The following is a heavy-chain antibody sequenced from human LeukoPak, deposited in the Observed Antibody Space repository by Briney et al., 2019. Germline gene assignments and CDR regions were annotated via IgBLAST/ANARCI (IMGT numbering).Heavy chain of an antibody. CDR3: AKDSSAGYSSSWFFDY. Sequence: GGSLRLSCAASGFTFSSYWMSWVRQAPGKGLEWVANIKQDRSEKYYVDSVKGRFTISRDNAKKSLYLQMNSLRAEDTTMYYCAKDSSAGYSSSWFFDYWGQGTLVTVSS. CDR2: IKQDRSEK. CDR1: GFTFSSYW. V-gene: IGHV3-7*01. D-gene: IGHD6-13*01. J-gene: IGHJ4*02.